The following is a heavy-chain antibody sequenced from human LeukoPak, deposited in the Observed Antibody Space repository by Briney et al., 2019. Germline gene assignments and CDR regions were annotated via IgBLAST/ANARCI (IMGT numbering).Heavy chain of an antibody. CDR2: ISYDGSNK. V-gene: IGHV3-30-3*01. Sequence: GGSLRLSCAASGFTFSSYAMHWVRQAPGKGLEWVAVISYDGSNKYYADSVKGRFTISRDNSKNTLYLQMNSLRAEDTAVYYCAREDDILTGAMDVWGQGTTVTVSS. CDR1: GFTFSSYA. D-gene: IGHD3-9*01. CDR3: AREDDILTGAMDV. J-gene: IGHJ6*02.